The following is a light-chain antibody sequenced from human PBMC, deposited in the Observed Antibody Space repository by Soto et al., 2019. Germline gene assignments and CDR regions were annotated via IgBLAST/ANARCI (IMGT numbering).Light chain of an antibody. V-gene: IGKV1-17*01. CDR3: LQHNSDPLT. CDR2: AVS. J-gene: IGKJ4*01. Sequence: DIQMTQSPSSLSASVGDRVTITCRASQGIRKDLGWYQQKPGKAPQRLIYAVSSLHSGVPSRFSGSGSGTEITLTISSLQPEDSATYYCLQHNSDPLTFGGGTKVDIK. CDR1: QGIRKD.